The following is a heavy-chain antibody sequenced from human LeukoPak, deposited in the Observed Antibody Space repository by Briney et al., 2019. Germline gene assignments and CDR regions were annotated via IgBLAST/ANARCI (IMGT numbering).Heavy chain of an antibody. J-gene: IGHJ4*02. D-gene: IGHD6-13*01. CDR3: AREESGIAAAGTFDY. V-gene: IGHV1-69*13. CDR2: IIPIFGTA. CDR1: GGTFSSYA. Sequence: SVKVSCKASGGTFSSYAISWVRQAPGQGLEWMGGIIPIFGTANYAQKFQGRVTITADESTSTAYMELSSLRSEDTAVYYCAREESGIAAAGTFDYWGQGTLVTVSS.